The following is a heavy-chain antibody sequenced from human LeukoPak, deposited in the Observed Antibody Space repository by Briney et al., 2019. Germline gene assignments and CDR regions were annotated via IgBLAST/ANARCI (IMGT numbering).Heavy chain of an antibody. J-gene: IGHJ4*02. V-gene: IGHV3-48*01. D-gene: IGHD2-15*01. CDR2: ISSSSSTI. CDR3: ARDPFYCSGGSCYFFDY. CDR1: GFTFSSYS. Sequence: GGSLRLSCAASGFTFSSYSMNWVRQAPGKGLEWVSYISSSSSTIYYADSVKGRFTISRDNAKNSLYLQMSSLKAEDTAVYYCARDPFYCSGGSCYFFDYWGQGTLVTVSS.